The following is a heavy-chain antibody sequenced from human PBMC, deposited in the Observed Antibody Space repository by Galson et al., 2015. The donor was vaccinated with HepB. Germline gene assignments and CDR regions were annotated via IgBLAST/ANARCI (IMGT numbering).Heavy chain of an antibody. CDR2: ISNDGSNI. J-gene: IGHJ5*02. V-gene: IGHV3-74*01. CDR3: VRARAAGWFDT. D-gene: IGHD6-19*01. CDR1: GFRFNMYW. Sequence: SLRLSCAGSGFRFNMYWMHWVRHAPGKGLVWVARISNDGSNIDYGDSVKGRFAISKDNAKNTLYLQMNSLSAEDTAVYYCVRARAAGWFDTWGQGALVAVSS.